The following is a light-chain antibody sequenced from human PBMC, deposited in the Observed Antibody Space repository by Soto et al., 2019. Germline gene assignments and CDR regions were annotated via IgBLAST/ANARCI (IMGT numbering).Light chain of an antibody. J-gene: IGKJ5*01. V-gene: IGKV1-17*01. CDR1: ENIRDF. Sequence: DIQMTQSPSSLSTSVGDRVTITCRASENIRDFVNWYQQKPGKAPNLLIYGASTLQGGVPSRFSGSGSGTDFTLTISSLQPEDFATYFCQQLNSYPITFGQGTRLEIK. CDR3: QQLNSYPIT. CDR2: GAS.